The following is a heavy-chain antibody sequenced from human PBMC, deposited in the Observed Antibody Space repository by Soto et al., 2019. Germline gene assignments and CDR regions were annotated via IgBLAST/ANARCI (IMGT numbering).Heavy chain of an antibody. D-gene: IGHD4-4*01. J-gene: IGHJ4*02. V-gene: IGHV3-23*01. CDR2: ISGGGSNT. CDR1: GFPFISYV. CDR3: AKDSNKYSSSLRGRYFDY. Sequence: LRLSCAASGFPFISYVMSWVRQAPGKGLEWVSGISGGGSNTFYADSVKGRFTISRDNSKNTLLLQMNSLGAEDTAVYYCAKDSNKYSSSLRGRYFDYWGQGIEVTVSS.